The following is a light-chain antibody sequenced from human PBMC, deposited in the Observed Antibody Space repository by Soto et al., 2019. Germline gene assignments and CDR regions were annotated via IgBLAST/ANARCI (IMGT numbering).Light chain of an antibody. CDR1: QSVSSR. CDR2: GAS. J-gene: IGKJ1*01. Sequence: EIVMTQSPATLSVSPGERVTLSCRASQSVSSRLAWYQQKPGQSPRLLIYGASTRATGIPARFSGSGSGTEFTLTISSLQSEYFGVYYCHQYNNLWTLGQGTKVDIK. V-gene: IGKV3-15*01. CDR3: HQYNNLWT.